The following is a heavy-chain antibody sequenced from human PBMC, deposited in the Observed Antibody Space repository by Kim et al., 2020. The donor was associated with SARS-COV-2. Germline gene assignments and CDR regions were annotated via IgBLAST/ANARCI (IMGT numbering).Heavy chain of an antibody. Sequence: GGSLRLSCAAFEFTFTFNSYTLHWVRQAPEKGLEWVSSISGTGHYKYYADSMKGRFTISSDNAKNSLFLQMDGLRVDDTAVYYCARGMTEAPAAPADYWG. CDR3: ARGMTEAPAAPADY. CDR1: EFTFTFNSYT. CDR2: ISGTGHYK. D-gene: IGHD2-2*01. J-gene: IGHJ4*01. V-gene: IGHV3-21*01.